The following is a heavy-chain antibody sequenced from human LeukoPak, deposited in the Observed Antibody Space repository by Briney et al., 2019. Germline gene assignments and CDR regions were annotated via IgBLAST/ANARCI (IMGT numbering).Heavy chain of an antibody. CDR2: IYHTGSS. V-gene: IGHV4-39*07. Sequence: PSETLSLTCTVSGGSTSSSSYYWGWIRQPPGKGLEWIGEIYHTGSSNYNPSLKSRVTISVDKSKSQFSLKLSSVTAADTAVYYCARGGTTVAGTFWFDPWGQGTLVTVSS. CDR1: GGSTSSSSYY. J-gene: IGHJ5*02. CDR3: ARGGTTVAGTFWFDP. D-gene: IGHD6-19*01.